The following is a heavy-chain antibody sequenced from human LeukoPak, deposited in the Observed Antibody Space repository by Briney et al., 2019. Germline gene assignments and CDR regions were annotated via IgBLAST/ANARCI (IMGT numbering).Heavy chain of an antibody. D-gene: IGHD5-18*01. CDR1: GYTFTSYY. CDR3: ARGGGEDTGMIHDY. Sequence: ASVKVSCKASGYTFTSYYMHWVRQAPGQGLEWMGILNPSGGGTSYAQKFQGRVTMTRDTSTSPVYMGLSSLRSEDTAVYYCARGGGEDTGMIHDYWGQGTLVTVSS. V-gene: IGHV1-46*01. J-gene: IGHJ4*02. CDR2: LNPSGGGT.